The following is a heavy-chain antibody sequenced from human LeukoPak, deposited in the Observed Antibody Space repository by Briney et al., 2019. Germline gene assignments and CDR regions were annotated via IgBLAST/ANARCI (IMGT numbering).Heavy chain of an antibody. CDR2: ISGSGGST. D-gene: IGHD5-18*01. CDR3: AKGKAAMVLYYYGMDV. CDR1: GFTFSSYA. Sequence: GGSLRLSCAASGFTFSSYAMSWVRQAPGKGLEWVSAISGSGGSTYYADSVKGRFTISRDNSKNTLYLQMNSLRAEDTAVYYCAKGKAAMVLYYYGMDVWGQGTTVIVSS. V-gene: IGHV3-23*01. J-gene: IGHJ6*02.